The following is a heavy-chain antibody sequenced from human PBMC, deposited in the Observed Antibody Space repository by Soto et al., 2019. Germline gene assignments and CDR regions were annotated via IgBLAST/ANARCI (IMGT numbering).Heavy chain of an antibody. CDR1: GYTFTSYG. Sequence: QVQLVQSGAEVKKPGASVKVSCKASGYTFTSYGISWVRQAPGQGLEWMGWISAYNGNTNYAQKLQGRVTMTTDTATSTAYMERRRLRSDDTAVYYCARQGAIVLVPAAIGGMDVWGQGTTVTVSS. D-gene: IGHD2-2*02. CDR2: ISAYNGNT. CDR3: ARQGAIVLVPAAIGGMDV. V-gene: IGHV1-18*01. J-gene: IGHJ6*02.